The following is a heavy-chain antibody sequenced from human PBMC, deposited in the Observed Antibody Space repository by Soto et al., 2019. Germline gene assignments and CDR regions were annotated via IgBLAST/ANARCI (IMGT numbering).Heavy chain of an antibody. V-gene: IGHV4-39*07. CDR1: SGSISTSGYY. D-gene: IGHD3-22*01. J-gene: IGHJ1*01. Sequence: SETLSLTCSVSSGSISTSGYYWGWIRQPPGTGLEWIGGIAYSGSTYYNPSLKSRVTISVDTSKNQFSLKLTSVTAADTAVYYCAIYDSSGSRGFQHWGQGTLVTVSS. CDR2: IAYSGST. CDR3: AIYDSSGSRGFQH.